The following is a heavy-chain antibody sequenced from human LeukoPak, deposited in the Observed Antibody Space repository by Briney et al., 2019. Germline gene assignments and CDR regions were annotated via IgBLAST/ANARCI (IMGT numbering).Heavy chain of an antibody. CDR2: INPNTGDT. CDR3: ATRGGSSGGDFDY. CDR1: GYTFSDYY. D-gene: IGHD6-6*01. V-gene: IGHV1-2*02. J-gene: IGHJ4*02. Sequence: ASVKVSCKPSGYTFSDYYMHWVRQAPGQGLEWMGWINPNTGDTKYAQKFQGRVTMTEDTSTDTAYMELSSLRSEDTAVYYCATRGGSSGGDFDYWGQGTLVTVSS.